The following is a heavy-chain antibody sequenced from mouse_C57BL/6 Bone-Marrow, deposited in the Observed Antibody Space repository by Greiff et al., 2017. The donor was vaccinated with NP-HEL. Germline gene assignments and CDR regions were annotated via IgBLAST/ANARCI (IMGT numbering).Heavy chain of an antibody. CDR1: GFNIKDYY. V-gene: IGHV14-2*01. CDR3: ARKRGNYTLYWYFDV. Sequence: EVQLVESGAELVKPGASVKLSCTASGFNIKDYYMHWVKQRTEQGLEWIGRIDPEDGETKYAPKFQGKATITADTSSNTAYLQLSSLTSEDTAVYYCARKRGNYTLYWYFDVWGTGTTVTVSS. D-gene: IGHD2-1*01. CDR2: IDPEDGET. J-gene: IGHJ1*03.